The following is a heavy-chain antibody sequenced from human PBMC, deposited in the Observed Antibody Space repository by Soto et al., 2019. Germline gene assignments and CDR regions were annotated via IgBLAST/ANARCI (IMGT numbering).Heavy chain of an antibody. CDR1: GFTFSSYA. CDR2: ISGSGGST. V-gene: IGHV3-23*01. Sequence: GGSLRLSCAASGFTFSSYARSCVRQAPGKGLEWVSAISGSGGSTYYADSVKGRFTISRDNSKNTLYLQMNSLRAEDTAVYYCAKEGEHSSGWANFDYWGQGTLVTVSS. J-gene: IGHJ4*02. D-gene: IGHD6-19*01. CDR3: AKEGEHSSGWANFDY.